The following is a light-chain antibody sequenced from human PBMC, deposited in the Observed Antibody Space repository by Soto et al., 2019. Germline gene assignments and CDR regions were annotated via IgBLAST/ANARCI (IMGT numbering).Light chain of an antibody. Sequence: QSALTQPASVSGSPGQSITISCTGTSSDIGGYNYVSWYQQHPGKAPKLMINDVINRPSGVSNRFSGSKSGNTASLTISGLQAEDEADYYCSSYTSSSSVYVFGTGTQLTVL. J-gene: IGLJ1*01. CDR2: DVI. CDR3: SSYTSSSSVYV. V-gene: IGLV2-14*03. CDR1: SSDIGGYNY.